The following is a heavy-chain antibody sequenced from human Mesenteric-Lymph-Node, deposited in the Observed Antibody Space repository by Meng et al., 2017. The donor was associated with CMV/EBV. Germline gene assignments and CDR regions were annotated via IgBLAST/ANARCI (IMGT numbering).Heavy chain of an antibody. CDR2: INQSGST. V-gene: IGHV4-34*01. D-gene: IGHD3-9*01. Sequence: GGRPFNTSGTLCVTCAVYGGSFSGYYWNWIRQSPEKGLEWIGEINQSGSTTYNPSFTSRIIISVDTSTNQISLNMSSVTAADTAVYYCARGSSYDILTGYFDYWGQGALVTVSS. CDR3: ARGSSYDILTGYFDY. CDR1: GGSFSGYY. J-gene: IGHJ4*02.